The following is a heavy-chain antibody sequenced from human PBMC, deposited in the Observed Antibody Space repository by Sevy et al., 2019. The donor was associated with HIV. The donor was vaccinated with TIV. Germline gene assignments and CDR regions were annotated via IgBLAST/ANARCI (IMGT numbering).Heavy chain of an antibody. D-gene: IGHD5-12*01. Sequence: GGSLRLSCAASGFTFSSYAMHWVRQAPGKGLEWVAVISYDGSNKYYADSVKGRFTISRDNSKNTLYLQMNSLRAEDTAVYYCATDGSPIVATIYDVFDIWGQGTMVTVSS. CDR2: ISYDGSNK. V-gene: IGHV3-30-3*01. J-gene: IGHJ3*02. CDR1: GFTFSSYA. CDR3: ATDGSPIVATIYDVFDI.